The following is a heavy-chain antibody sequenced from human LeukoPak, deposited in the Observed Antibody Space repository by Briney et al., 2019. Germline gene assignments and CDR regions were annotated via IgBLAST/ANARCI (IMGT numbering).Heavy chain of an antibody. V-gene: IGHV4-34*01. CDR3: ARDYGTSVGATFVVRHFDY. J-gene: IGHJ4*02. CDR2: INHSGST. D-gene: IGHD1-26*01. CDR1: GGSFSGYY. Sequence: SETLSLTCAVYGGSFSGYYWSWIRQPPGKGLEWIGEINHSGSTNYNPSLKSRVTISVDTSKNQFSLKLSSVTAADTAVYYCARDYGTSVGATFVVRHFDYWGQGTLVTVSS.